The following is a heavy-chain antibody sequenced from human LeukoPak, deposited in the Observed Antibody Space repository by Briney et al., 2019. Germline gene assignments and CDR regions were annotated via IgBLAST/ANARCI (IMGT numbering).Heavy chain of an antibody. V-gene: IGHV3-7*03. J-gene: IGHJ5*02. CDR1: GFIFSSYW. CDR2: IKQDGSEK. D-gene: IGHD3-10*01. Sequence: GGSLRLSCAASGFIFSSYWMSWVRQAPGKGLEWVANIKQDGSEKYYVDSVKGRFTISRDNAKNSLYLQMNSLRAEDTAVYYCARDPRGRRGGWFDPWGQGTLVTVSS. CDR3: ARDPRGRRGGWFDP.